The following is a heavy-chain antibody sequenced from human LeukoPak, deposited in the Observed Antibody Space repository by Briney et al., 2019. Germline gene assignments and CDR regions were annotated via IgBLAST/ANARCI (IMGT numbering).Heavy chain of an antibody. J-gene: IGHJ3*02. CDR1: GFTFSRYA. CDR2: VSGSGGIT. V-gene: IGHV3-23*01. CDR3: ASILWLYYYGRGGAFDI. Sequence: PGGSLRLSCAASGFTFSRYAMSWVRQAPGKGLEWVSSVSGSGGITYHADSLKGRFTISRDNSKNTLFLQMNSLRAEDTAVYYCASILWLYYYGRGGAFDIWGQGTMVTVSS. D-gene: IGHD3-10*02.